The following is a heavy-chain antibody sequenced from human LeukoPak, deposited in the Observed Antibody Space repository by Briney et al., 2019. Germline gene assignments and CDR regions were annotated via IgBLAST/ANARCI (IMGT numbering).Heavy chain of an antibody. CDR3: ARGLLGCCSGGSCYSGDY. D-gene: IGHD2-15*01. J-gene: IGHJ4*02. CDR2: INPSSGET. Sequence: ASVKVSCKASGYPFTGFFIRWLRQAPGQGLEWMAWINPSSGETHYSQTLQGRVALTRDTSISTAFMELSSLTSDDTAVYYCARGLLGCCSGGSCYSGDYWGQGTLVTVSS. V-gene: IGHV1-2*02. CDR1: GYPFTGFF.